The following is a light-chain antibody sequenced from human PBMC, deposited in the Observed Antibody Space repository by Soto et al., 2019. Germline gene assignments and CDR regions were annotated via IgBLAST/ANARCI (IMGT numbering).Light chain of an antibody. J-gene: IGKJ5*01. V-gene: IGKV3-20*01. CDR3: QQHGDSPIT. CDR2: GAS. Sequence: TQSPATLSVSPWQRASLSCRASQSVSSNLAWYQQKPGQAPRLLIYGASSRATGIPDRFSGSGSGTDFSLTISRLEPEDFAVYYCQQHGDSPITFGQGTRLEIK. CDR1: QSVSSN.